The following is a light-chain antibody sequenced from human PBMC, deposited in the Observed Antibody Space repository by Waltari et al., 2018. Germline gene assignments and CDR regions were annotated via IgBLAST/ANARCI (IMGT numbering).Light chain of an antibody. J-gene: IGKJ2*03. CDR2: AAS. Sequence: DLQMTQSPSSLSASVGDRVTISCRASKNIRSYLSWYQQKTGIAPKLVIYAASTLQSGVPSRFSGSGSGTNFTLTITSLQAEDCATYFCQASYTTPYSFGQGTKVEIK. CDR1: KNIRSY. CDR3: QASYTTPYS. V-gene: IGKV1-39*01.